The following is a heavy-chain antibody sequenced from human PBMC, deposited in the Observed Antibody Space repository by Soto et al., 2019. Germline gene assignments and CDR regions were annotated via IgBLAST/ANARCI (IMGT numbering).Heavy chain of an antibody. CDR3: ARDFYGGYTYGPGDY. CDR2: IIPIFGTA. D-gene: IGHD5-18*01. CDR1: GGTFSSYA. V-gene: IGHV1-69*06. Sequence: SVKVSCKASGGTFSSYAISWVRQAPGQGLEWMGGIIPIFGTANYAQKFQGRVTITADKSTSTAYMELSSLRAEDTAVYYCARDFYGGYTYGPGDYWGQGALVTVSS. J-gene: IGHJ4*02.